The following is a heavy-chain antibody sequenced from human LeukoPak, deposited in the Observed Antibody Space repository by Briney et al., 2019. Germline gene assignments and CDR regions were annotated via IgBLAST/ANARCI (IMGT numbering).Heavy chain of an antibody. Sequence: ASVKVSCKASGYTFTGYYMHWVRQAPGQGLEWMGWMNPNSGNTGYAQKFQGRVTMTRNTSISTAYMELSSLRSEDTAVYYCARGPRIAVAGIDYWGQGTLVTVSS. J-gene: IGHJ4*02. CDR1: GYTFTGYY. V-gene: IGHV1-8*02. D-gene: IGHD6-19*01. CDR3: ARGPRIAVAGIDY. CDR2: MNPNSGNT.